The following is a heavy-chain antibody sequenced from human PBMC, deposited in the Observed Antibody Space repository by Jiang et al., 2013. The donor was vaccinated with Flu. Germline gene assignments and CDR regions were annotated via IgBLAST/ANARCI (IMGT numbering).Heavy chain of an antibody. D-gene: IGHD3-16*01. CDR3: ARRGSNGRVPGPFDY. CDR2: ISYDGTNK. V-gene: IGHV3-30*04. J-gene: IGHJ4*02. CDR1: GFTFSSYA. Sequence: VQLLESGEGVVQPGRSLRLSCAASGFTFSSYAMHWVRQAPGKGLEWVAIISYDGTNKYYADSVKGRFTISRDNSENTLYLQMNSLRTEDTALYYCARRGSNGRVPGPFDYWGQGTLVTVSS.